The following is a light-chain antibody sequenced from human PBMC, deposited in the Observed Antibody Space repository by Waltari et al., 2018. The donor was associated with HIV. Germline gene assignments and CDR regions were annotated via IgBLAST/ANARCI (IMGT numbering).Light chain of an antibody. CDR3: QQYDNLPVFT. J-gene: IGKJ3*01. V-gene: IGKV1-33*01. Sequence: DIQMTKSPSSLSASVGDRVTITCQASQDISNYLNWYQQKPGKAPKLLIYDASNLETGVPSRFSGSGSGTDFTFTISSLQPEDIATYYCQQYDNLPVFTFGPGTKVDIK. CDR2: DAS. CDR1: QDISNY.